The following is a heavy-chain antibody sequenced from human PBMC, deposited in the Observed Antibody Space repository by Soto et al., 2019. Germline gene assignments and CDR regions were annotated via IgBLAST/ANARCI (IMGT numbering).Heavy chain of an antibody. CDR2: MNPNSGNT. CDR3: ARGTVYDILTGYYPNWFDP. CDR1: GYTFTSYD. Sequence: QVQLVQSGAEVKKPGASVKVSCKASGYTFTSYDINWVRQATGQRLEWMGWMNPNSGNTGYAQKFQGRVTMTRITSISTAYMELSSLRSEDTAVYYCARGTVYDILTGYYPNWFDPWGQGTLVTVSS. J-gene: IGHJ5*02. D-gene: IGHD3-9*01. V-gene: IGHV1-8*01.